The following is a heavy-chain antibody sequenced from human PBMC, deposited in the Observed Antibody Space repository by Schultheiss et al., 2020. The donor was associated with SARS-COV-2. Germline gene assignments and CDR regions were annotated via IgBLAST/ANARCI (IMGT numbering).Heavy chain of an antibody. J-gene: IGHJ6*03. CDR3: KCSEEQDYYYYMDV. CDR2: IIPIFGTA. Sequence: SVKVSCKASGGTFSSYAISWVRQAPGQGLEWMGGIIPIFGTANYAQKFQGRVTITADKSTSTAYMELSSLRSEDTAVYYCKCSEEQDYYYYMDVWGKGTTVTVSS. CDR1: GGTFSSYA. V-gene: IGHV1-69*06. D-gene: IGHD6-19*01.